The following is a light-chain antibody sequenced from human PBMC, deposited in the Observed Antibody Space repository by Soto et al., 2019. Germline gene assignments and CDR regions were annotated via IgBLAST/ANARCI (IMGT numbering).Light chain of an antibody. J-gene: IGLJ2*01. CDR1: SSNIGNNY. CDR3: GTWDTSLSALV. Sequence: QAVVTQPPSVSAAPGQKVTISCSGSSSNIGNNYVAWYQQLPGTAPKLLIYDSIKRPSGIPDRFSGSKSGTSAALGITGLQTGDEADYYCGTWDTSLSALVFGGGTKLTVL. CDR2: DSI. V-gene: IGLV1-51*01.